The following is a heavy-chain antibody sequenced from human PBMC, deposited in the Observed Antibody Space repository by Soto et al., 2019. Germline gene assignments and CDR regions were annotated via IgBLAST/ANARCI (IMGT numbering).Heavy chain of an antibody. D-gene: IGHD3-16*01. V-gene: IGHV4-39*01. CDR2: IYYSGST. CDR3: AGQYYDYGLQLYGMDV. J-gene: IGHJ6*02. Sequence: PSETLSLTCTVPGGSISSSSYYWGWIRQPPGKGLEWIGSIYYSGSTYYNPSLKSRVTISVDTSKNQFSLKLSSVTAADTAVYYCAGQYYDYGLQLYGMDVWGQGTTVTVSS. CDR1: GGSISSSSYY.